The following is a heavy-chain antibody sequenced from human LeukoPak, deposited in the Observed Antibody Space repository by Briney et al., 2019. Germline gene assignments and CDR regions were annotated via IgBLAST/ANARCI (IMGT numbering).Heavy chain of an antibody. J-gene: IGHJ3*02. Sequence: ASVKVSCKASGYTFTGYYIHWVRQAPGQGLEWMGWINPNSGGTNYAQKFQGRVTMTRDTSISTAYMELSRLRSDDTAVYYCARPTHYYDSGDYYFDAFDIWGQGTMVTVSS. V-gene: IGHV1-2*02. CDR2: INPNSGGT. CDR1: GYTFTGYY. D-gene: IGHD3-22*01. CDR3: ARPTHYYDSGDYYFDAFDI.